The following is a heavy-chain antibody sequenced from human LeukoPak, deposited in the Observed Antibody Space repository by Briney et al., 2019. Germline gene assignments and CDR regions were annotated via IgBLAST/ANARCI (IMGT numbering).Heavy chain of an antibody. V-gene: IGHV4-59*01. Sequence: SETLSLTCTVSGGSISSYYWSWIRQPPGKGLEWIGYIYYSGSINYSPSLKSRVAMSVDTSKNQFSLKLRSVTAADTAVYYCARSDGYSTNFDYWGQGTLVTASS. CDR2: IYYSGSI. CDR1: GGSISSYY. CDR3: ARSDGYSTNFDY. D-gene: IGHD5-24*01. J-gene: IGHJ4*02.